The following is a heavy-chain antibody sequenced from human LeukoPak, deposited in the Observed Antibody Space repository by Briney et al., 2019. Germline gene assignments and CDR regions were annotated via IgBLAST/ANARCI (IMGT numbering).Heavy chain of an antibody. J-gene: IGHJ6*02. CDR2: IKSKTDGGTT. V-gene: IGHV3-15*01. CDR1: GFTFSNAW. D-gene: IGHD6-13*01. CDR3: TRGSSSWSYYYYYGMDV. Sequence: PGGSLRLSCAASGFTFSNAWMSWVRQAPGKGLEWVGRIKSKTDGGTTDYAAPVKGRFTISRDDSKNTLYLQMNSLKTDDTAVYYYTRGSSSWSYYYYYGMDVWGQGTTVTVSS.